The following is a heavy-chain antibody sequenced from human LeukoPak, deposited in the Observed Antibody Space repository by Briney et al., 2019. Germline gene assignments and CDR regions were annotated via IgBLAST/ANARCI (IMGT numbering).Heavy chain of an antibody. CDR2: ISTYNGNT. CDR1: GYTFSSYG. Sequence: ASVKVSCKASGYTFSSYGISWVRQAPGQGLEWMGWISTYNGNTNYAQKLQGRVTMTTDTSTSTAYMELRSLRFDDTAVYYCARGTYYYGSGSYNYWGQGTLVTVSS. J-gene: IGHJ4*02. V-gene: IGHV1-18*01. CDR3: ARGTYYYGSGSYNY. D-gene: IGHD3-10*01.